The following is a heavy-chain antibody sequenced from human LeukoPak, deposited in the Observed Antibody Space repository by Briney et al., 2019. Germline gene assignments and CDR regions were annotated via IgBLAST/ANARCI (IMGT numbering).Heavy chain of an antibody. D-gene: IGHD1-26*01. CDR1: GGSFSGYY. CDR3: ARDQSHSGSSHDY. V-gene: IGHV4-34*01. Sequence: SETLSLTCAVYGGSFSGYYGSWIRQPPGKGLEWIGEINHSGSTNYNPSLKSRVTISVDTSKNQSSLKLSSVTAADTAVYYCARDQSHSGSSHDYWGQGTLVTVSS. J-gene: IGHJ4*02. CDR2: INHSGST.